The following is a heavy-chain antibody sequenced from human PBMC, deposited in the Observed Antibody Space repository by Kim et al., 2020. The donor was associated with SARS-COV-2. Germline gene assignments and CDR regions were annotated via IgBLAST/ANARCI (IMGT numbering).Heavy chain of an antibody. Sequence: SETLSLTCAVYGGSFSGYYWSWIRQPPGKGLEWIGEINHSGSTNYNPSPKSRVTISVDTSKNQFSLKLGSVTAADTAVYYCARENMGNYDFWSGYYDYWGQGTLVTVSS. CDR3: ARENMGNYDFWSGYYDY. D-gene: IGHD3-3*01. CDR1: GGSFSGYY. V-gene: IGHV4-34*01. CDR2: INHSGST. J-gene: IGHJ4*02.